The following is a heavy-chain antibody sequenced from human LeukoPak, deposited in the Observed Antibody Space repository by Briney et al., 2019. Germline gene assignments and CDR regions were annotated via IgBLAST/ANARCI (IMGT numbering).Heavy chain of an antibody. D-gene: IGHD3-22*01. J-gene: IGHJ4*02. CDR2: IYYSGNT. CDR1: GGSISSSTYY. Sequence: PSETLSLTCTVSGGSISSSTYYWGWIRQPPGKGLEWIGSIYYSGNTYYNPSLKSRVTISVDTSKNQFSLKLSSVTAADTAVYYCARDSRRGYYYDSSGLYIWGQGTLVTVSS. V-gene: IGHV4-39*07. CDR3: ARDSRRGYYYDSSGLYI.